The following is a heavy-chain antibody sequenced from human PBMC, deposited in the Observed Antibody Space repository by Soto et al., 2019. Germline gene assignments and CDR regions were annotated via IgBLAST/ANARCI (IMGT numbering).Heavy chain of an antibody. CDR1: GFTFSSYG. D-gene: IGHD3-10*01. CDR2: ISYDGSNK. J-gene: IGHJ6*03. V-gene: IGHV3-30*18. CDR3: AKDGSGSYYFPYYYYYYRDV. Sequence: QVQLVESGGGVVQPGRSLRLSCAASGFTFSSYGMHWVRQAPGKGLEWVAVISYDGSNKYYADSVKGRFTISRDKSKNTLYLHMSSLRGEYTAVYYCAKDGSGSYYFPYYYYYYRDVWGKGTTVTVSS.